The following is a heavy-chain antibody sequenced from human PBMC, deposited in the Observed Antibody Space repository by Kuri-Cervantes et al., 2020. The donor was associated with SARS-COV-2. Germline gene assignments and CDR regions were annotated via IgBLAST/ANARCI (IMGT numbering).Heavy chain of an antibody. J-gene: IGHJ3*02. CDR2: IYYSGST. Sequence: SETLSLTCTVSGGSISSSSYYWGWIRQPPGKGLEWIGSIYYSGSTYYNPSLKSRVTISVDTSKNQFSLKLSSVTAADTAVYYCARVSSGITGKRGGAFDIWGQGTMVTVSS. CDR1: GGSISSSSYY. D-gene: IGHD1-20*01. CDR3: ARVSSGITGKRGGAFDI. V-gene: IGHV4-39*07.